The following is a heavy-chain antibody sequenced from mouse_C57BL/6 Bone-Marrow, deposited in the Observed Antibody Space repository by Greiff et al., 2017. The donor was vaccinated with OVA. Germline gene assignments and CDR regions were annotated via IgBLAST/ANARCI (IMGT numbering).Heavy chain of an antibody. CDR2: IDPSDSYT. D-gene: IGHD3-2*02. CDR1: GYTFTSYW. Sequence: QVQLQQPGAELVMPGASVKLSCKASGYTFTSYWMHWVKQRPGQGLEWIGEIDPSDSYTNYNQKFKGKSTLTVDKSSSTAYMQLSSLTSEDSAVYYCASQLLRHAMDYWGQGTSVTVSS. J-gene: IGHJ4*01. V-gene: IGHV1-69*01. CDR3: ASQLLRHAMDY.